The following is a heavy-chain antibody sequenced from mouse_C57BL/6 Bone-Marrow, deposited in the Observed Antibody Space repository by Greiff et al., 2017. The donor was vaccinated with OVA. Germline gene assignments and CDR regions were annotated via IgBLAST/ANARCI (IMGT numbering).Heavy chain of an antibody. D-gene: IGHD1-1*01. Sequence: QVQLQQPGAELVKPGASVKLSCKASGYTFTSYWMQWVKQRPGQGLEWIGEIDPSDSYTNYNQKFKGKATLTVDTSSSTAYMQLSSLTSEDSAVYYCAGIYYDGSSESYWGQGTLVTVSA. V-gene: IGHV1-50*01. J-gene: IGHJ3*01. CDR2: IDPSDSYT. CDR3: AGIYYDGSSESY. CDR1: GYTFTSYW.